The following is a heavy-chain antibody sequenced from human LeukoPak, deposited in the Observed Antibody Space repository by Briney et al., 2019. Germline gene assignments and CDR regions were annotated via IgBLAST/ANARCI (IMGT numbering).Heavy chain of an antibody. Sequence: PSETLSLTCTVSGGSISSGSYYWSWIRQPAGKGLEWIGRIYTSGSTNYNPSLKSRVTISVDTSKNQFSLKLSSVTAADTAVYYCARIPKPGIAVAGMVHDWLDPWGQGTLVTVSS. CDR1: GGSISSGSYY. CDR3: ARIPKPGIAVAGMVHDWLDP. D-gene: IGHD6-19*01. V-gene: IGHV4-61*02. CDR2: IYTSGST. J-gene: IGHJ5*02.